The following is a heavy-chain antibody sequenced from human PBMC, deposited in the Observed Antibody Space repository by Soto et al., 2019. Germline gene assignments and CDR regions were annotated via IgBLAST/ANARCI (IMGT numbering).Heavy chain of an antibody. CDR2: IDAGNGNT. CDR3: ARDMDYYYGMDV. V-gene: IGHV1-3*01. Sequence: QVQLVQSGAEVKRPGASVKVSCKASGYTFTSYALHWVRQAPGQRHEWMGRIDAGNGNTKYSQKFQGRVTITRDTSANTAYRELSSLRSEDTAVYYCARDMDYYYGMDVWGQGTTVTGSS. CDR1: GYTFTSYA. J-gene: IGHJ6*02.